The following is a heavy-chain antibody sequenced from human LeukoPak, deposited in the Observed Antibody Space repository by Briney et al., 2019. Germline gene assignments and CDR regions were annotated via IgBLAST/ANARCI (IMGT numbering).Heavy chain of an antibody. CDR2: IYYSGST. CDR3: ARDRRITMVRGPPAWFDP. J-gene: IGHJ5*02. CDR1: GGSISSYY. Sequence: SETLSLTCTVSGGSISSYYWSWIRQPPGKGLEWIGYIYYSGSTNYNPSLKSRVTISVDTSKNQFSLKPSSVTAADTAVYYCARDRRITMVRGPPAWFDPWGQGTLVTVSS. V-gene: IGHV4-59*01. D-gene: IGHD3-10*01.